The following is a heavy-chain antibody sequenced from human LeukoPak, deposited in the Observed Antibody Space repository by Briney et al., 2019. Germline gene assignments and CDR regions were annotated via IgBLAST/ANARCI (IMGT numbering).Heavy chain of an antibody. J-gene: IGHJ4*02. Sequence: TGGSLRLSCVGSGLTFRNYGIHWVRQAPNKGLEWVTVIYYDGSKKYYLESVEGRFTVSRDNSKNTLYLHMNSLRAEDTAVYYCARLVVVVAAPLYYWGQGTLVTVSS. V-gene: IGHV3-30*12. CDR3: ARLVVVVAAPLYY. CDR1: GLTFRNYG. D-gene: IGHD2-15*01. CDR2: IYYDGSKK.